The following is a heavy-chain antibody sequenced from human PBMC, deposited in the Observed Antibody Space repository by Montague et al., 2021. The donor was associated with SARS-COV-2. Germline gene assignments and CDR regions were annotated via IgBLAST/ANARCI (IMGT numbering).Heavy chain of an antibody. CDR1: GGSISSGGYY. CDR3: AREDRWNWFDP. Sequence: SETLSLTCTVSGGSISSGGYYWSWIRQHPGKGLEWIGYIYYRGSTNYNPSLETRVTISVDPSKNQFSLKLSSVTAADTAVYYCAREDRWNWFDPWGQGTLVIVSS. J-gene: IGHJ5*02. CDR2: IYYRGST. V-gene: IGHV4-61*08. D-gene: IGHD5-24*01.